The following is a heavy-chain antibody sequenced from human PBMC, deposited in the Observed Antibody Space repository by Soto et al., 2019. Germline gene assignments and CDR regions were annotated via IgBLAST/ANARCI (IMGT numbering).Heavy chain of an antibody. CDR3: ARGYCSGGSCYWVYYYGMDV. Sequence: EVQLVESGGGLVQPGGSLRLSCAASGFTFSSYDMHWVRQATGKGLEWVSAIGTAGDTYYPGSVKGRFTISRENDKNSLYLKMNSLRGEDTGVYYCARGYCSGGSCYWVYYYGMDVWGQGTTVTVSS. CDR2: IGTAGDT. CDR1: GFTFSSYD. D-gene: IGHD2-15*01. J-gene: IGHJ6*02. V-gene: IGHV3-13*01.